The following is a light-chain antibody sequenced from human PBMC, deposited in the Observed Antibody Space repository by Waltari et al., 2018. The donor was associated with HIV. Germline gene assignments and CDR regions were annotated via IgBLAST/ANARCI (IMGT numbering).Light chain of an antibody. Sequence: SYELTQSPSVSVSPGQTARIACFGDPVSKEDVNVYQWKTGHAPVMVIYESTKRSSRMSGRFSASRSGTTATLTITGVRTEDEADYFCQSADTSPSKAIFGGGTK. CDR2: EST. CDR1: PVSKED. J-gene: IGLJ2*01. V-gene: IGLV3-25*03. CDR3: QSADTSPSKAI.